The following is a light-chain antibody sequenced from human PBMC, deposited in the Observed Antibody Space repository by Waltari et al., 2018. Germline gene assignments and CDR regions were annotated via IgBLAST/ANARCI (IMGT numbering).Light chain of an antibody. Sequence: QSALTQPASVSGSPGQAINISCTGTNSDVGAYNLVSWYQQYPGRAPRLMIYEARNRPSGVSNSVSASQAGNTASLTSSGLQADDEADYYCCSYGGSYTWVFGGGTKVTVL. V-gene: IGLV2-23*01. J-gene: IGLJ3*02. CDR2: EAR. CDR3: CSYGGSYTWV. CDR1: NSDVGAYNL.